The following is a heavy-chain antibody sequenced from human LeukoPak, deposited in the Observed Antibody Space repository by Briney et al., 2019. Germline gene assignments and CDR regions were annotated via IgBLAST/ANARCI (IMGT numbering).Heavy chain of an antibody. CDR3: VQAGGLDY. V-gene: IGHV3-64D*06. CDR2: ISTNGGST. J-gene: IGHJ4*02. Sequence: GALRLSCSASGFTFSRYAMCWVRQAPGKGLEYVSAISTNGGSTYYADSVKGRFTISRDDSKNTLYLQMSSLRLGDTAVYYCVQAGGLDYWGQGTLVTVSS. CDR1: GFTFSRYA. D-gene: IGHD2-8*02.